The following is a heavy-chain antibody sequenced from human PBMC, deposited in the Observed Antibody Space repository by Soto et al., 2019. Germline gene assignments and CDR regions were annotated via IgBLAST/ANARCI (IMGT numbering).Heavy chain of an antibody. CDR2: IDGRADRT. D-gene: IGHD1-26*01. CDR1: GFSFSRYS. J-gene: IGHJ5*01. CDR3: AKVQAXIYVSSYLDS. Sequence: GGYVRLACATSGFSFSRYSLRCVRQAPGKGLEWVSSIDGRADRTYYADSVKGRFTISRDNSKNTLYLQMNSLRAEETAVYYCAKVQAXIYVSSYLDSWGQGT. V-gene: IGHV3-23*01.